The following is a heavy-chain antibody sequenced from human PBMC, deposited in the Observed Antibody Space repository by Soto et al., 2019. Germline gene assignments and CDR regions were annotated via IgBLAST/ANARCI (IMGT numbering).Heavy chain of an antibody. V-gene: IGHV4-34*01. CDR2: INHSGST. CDR1: GGSFSGYY. Sequence: SETLSLTCAVYGGSFSGYYWSWIRQPPGKGLEWIGEINHSGSTNYNPSLKSRVTISVDTSKNQFSLKLSSVTAADTAVYYCASMYSSGSQDFDPWGQGSLVTVSS. D-gene: IGHD6-19*01. J-gene: IGHJ5*02. CDR3: ASMYSSGSQDFDP.